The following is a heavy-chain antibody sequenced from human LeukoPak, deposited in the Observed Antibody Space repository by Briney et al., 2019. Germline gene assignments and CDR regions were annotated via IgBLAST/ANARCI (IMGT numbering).Heavy chain of an antibody. CDR2: MSGSGGTT. J-gene: IGHJ4*02. CDR1: GFTFTSYA. CDR3: ARDGDDSSGTGGY. V-gene: IGHV3-23*01. D-gene: IGHD3-22*01. Sequence: GGSLRLSCAASGFTFTSYAVSWVRQAPGKGLEWVSAMSGSGGTTYYADSVKGRFTMSRDNSKNTLYMQMNSLRAEDTAVYYCARDGDDSSGTGGYWGQGTLVTVSS.